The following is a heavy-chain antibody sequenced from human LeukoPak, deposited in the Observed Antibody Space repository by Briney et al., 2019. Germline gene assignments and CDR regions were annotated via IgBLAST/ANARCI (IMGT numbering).Heavy chain of an antibody. V-gene: IGHV1-8*03. CDR1: GGTFSSYT. Sequence: VASVKVSCKASGGTFSSYTISWVRQAPGQGLEWMGWMNPNSGNTGYAQKFQGRVTITRNTSISTAYMELSSLRSEDTAVYYCARGVRRPVWLLSYYFDYWGQGTLVTVSS. D-gene: IGHD3-3*01. CDR2: MNPNSGNT. CDR3: ARGVRRPVWLLSYYFDY. J-gene: IGHJ4*02.